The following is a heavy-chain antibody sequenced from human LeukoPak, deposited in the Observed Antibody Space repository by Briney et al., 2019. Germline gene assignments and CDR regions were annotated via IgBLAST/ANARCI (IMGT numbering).Heavy chain of an antibody. Sequence: SVKVSCKASGGTFSSYAISWVRQAPGQGLEWMGGIIPIFGTANYAQKFQGRVTITTDGSTSTAYMELSSLRSEDTAVYYCASSDRREWMYYYDSSGYFTPLFDYWGQGTLVTVSS. CDR1: GGTFSSYA. V-gene: IGHV1-69*05. CDR3: ASSDRREWMYYYDSSGYFTPLFDY. J-gene: IGHJ4*02. D-gene: IGHD3-22*01. CDR2: IIPIFGTA.